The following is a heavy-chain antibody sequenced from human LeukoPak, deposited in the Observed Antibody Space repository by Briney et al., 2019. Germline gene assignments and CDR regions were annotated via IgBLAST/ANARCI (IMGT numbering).Heavy chain of an antibody. V-gene: IGHV3-23*01. Sequence: GGSLRLSCAASGFTFSSYSMNWVRQAPGKGLEWVSSIDYDGGSGHYADSVKGRFTISRDNSNNTLFLHLNSLRGEDTAVYYCAKDQGLYNDWGQGTLVTVSS. CDR1: GFTFSSYS. CDR2: IDYDGGSG. J-gene: IGHJ4*02. D-gene: IGHD1-14*01. CDR3: AKDQGLYND.